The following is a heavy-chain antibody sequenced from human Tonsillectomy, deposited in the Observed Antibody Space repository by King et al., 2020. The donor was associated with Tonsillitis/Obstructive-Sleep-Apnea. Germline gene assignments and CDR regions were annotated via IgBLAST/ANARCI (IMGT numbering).Heavy chain of an antibody. CDR3: AGLVIQAVIGFGRLDY. V-gene: IGHV4-39*01. J-gene: IGHJ4*02. CDR1: GDSIRSNSYY. D-gene: IGHD2-2*02. Sequence: PLQESGPGLVKSSETLSLTCTVSGDSIRSNSYYWGWIRQPPGKGLEWIGSMYYGGNTYYNPSLKSRVTISVDMSKNQLSLRLSSVTAADTAVYYCAGLVIQAVIGFGRLDYWGQGILVTVAS. CDR2: MYYGGNT.